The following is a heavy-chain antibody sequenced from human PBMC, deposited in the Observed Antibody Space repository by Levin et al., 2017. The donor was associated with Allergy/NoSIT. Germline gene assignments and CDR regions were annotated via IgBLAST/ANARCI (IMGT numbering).Heavy chain of an antibody. J-gene: IGHJ4*02. V-gene: IGHV3-30*04. CDR1: GFTFSSYA. CDR3: ARDGRGDYYFDY. D-gene: IGHD2-21*02. CDR2: ISYDGSNK. Sequence: GGSLRLSCAASGFTFSSYAMHWVRQAPGKGLEWVAVISYDGSNKYYADSVKGRFTISRDNSKNTLYLQMNSLRAEDTAVYYCARDGRGDYYFDYWGQGTLVTVSS.